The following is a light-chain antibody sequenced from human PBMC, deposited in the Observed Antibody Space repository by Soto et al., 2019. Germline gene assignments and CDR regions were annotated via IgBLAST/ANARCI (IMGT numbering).Light chain of an antibody. V-gene: IGKV1-39*01. CDR3: QQSYSFPWT. J-gene: IGKJ1*01. CDR2: AAS. Sequence: DIQMTQSPSSLSASVGGRVTITCRACQSISNYLNLYQQKPGKAPKVLIYAASNLQSGVPLRFSGSVSGTDFTLTISSLQPEDFATYYCQQSYSFPWTFGQGTKV. CDR1: QSISNY.